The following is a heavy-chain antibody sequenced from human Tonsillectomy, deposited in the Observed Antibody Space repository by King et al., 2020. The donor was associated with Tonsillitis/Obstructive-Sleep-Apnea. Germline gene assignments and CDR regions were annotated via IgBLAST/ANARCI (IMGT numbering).Heavy chain of an antibody. CDR2: IWYDGSNK. J-gene: IGHJ6*02. CDR1: GFTFSSYG. D-gene: IGHD3-3*01. CDR3: ARDPETYDDLWGGYDYYCGMDV. Sequence: QLVQSGGGVVQPGRSLRLSCAAPGFTFSSYGMHWVRPAPGKGLEWVAVIWYDGSNKYYADSVKGRFTIPRGNSKNTLYLQLNSLRAEDTAVYCCARDPETYDDLWGGYDYYCGMDVWGQGTTVTVSS. V-gene: IGHV3-33*01.